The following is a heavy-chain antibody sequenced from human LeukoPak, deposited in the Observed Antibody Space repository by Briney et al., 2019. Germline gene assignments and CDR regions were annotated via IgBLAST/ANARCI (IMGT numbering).Heavy chain of an antibody. Sequence: PGGSLRLSCAASGFTFSSYGMHWVRQAPGKGLEWVAVISYDGSNKYYADSVKGRFTISRDNSKNTLYLQMNSLRAEDTAVYYCAKGRLRPYGGLLTASSLEFDYWGQGTLVTVSS. CDR3: AKGRLRPYGGLLTASSLEFDY. CDR1: GFTFSSYG. J-gene: IGHJ4*02. CDR2: ISYDGSNK. D-gene: IGHD3-16*01. V-gene: IGHV3-30*18.